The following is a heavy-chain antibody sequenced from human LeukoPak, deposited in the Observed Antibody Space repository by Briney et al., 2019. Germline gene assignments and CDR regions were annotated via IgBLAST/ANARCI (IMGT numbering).Heavy chain of an antibody. CDR1: RFTFSSYG. J-gene: IGHJ3*02. Sequence: GGSLRLSCAASRFTFSSYGMHWVRQAPGKGLEWVAFIRYDGSNKYYADSVKGRFTISRDNSKNTLYLQMNSLRAEDTAVYYCAKTQWLVKGVGAFDIWGQGTMVTVSS. CDR2: IRYDGSNK. D-gene: IGHD6-19*01. CDR3: AKTQWLVKGVGAFDI. V-gene: IGHV3-30*02.